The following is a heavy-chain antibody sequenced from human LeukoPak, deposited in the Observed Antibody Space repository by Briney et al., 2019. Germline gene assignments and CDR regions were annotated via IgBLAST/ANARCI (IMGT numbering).Heavy chain of an antibody. V-gene: IGHV4-34*01. D-gene: IGHD4-17*01. CDR3: ARGHGDYAPPDY. J-gene: IGHJ4*02. CDR1: GGSFSGYY. CDR2: INHSGST. Sequence: SETLSLTCAVYGGSFSGYYWSWIRQPPGKGLEWIGEINHSGSTNYNPSLKSRVTISVDTSKNQFSLKLSSVTAADTAVYYYARGHGDYAPPDYWGQGTLVTVSS.